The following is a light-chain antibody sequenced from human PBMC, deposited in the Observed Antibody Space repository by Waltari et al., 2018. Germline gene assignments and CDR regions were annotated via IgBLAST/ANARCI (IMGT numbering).Light chain of an antibody. J-gene: IGLJ2*01. CDR3: SSYARSDNSVL. V-gene: IGLV2-23*02. CDR2: EVT. CDR1: TSAVGGYNL. Sequence: QSALTQPASVSGSPGQSITISCTGSTSAVGGYNLVSWYRQFPNQAPQFIIYEVTRRPSGVSSRFSASKSGNTASLTISGLQAEDEALYFCSSYARSDNSVLFGGGTQLSVL.